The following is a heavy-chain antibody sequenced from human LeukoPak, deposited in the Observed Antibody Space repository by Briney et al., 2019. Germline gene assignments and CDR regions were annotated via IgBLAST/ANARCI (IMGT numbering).Heavy chain of an antibody. CDR2: IYTSGST. Sequence: SETLSLTCTVSGGYISSYYWSWIRQPAGKGLEWIGRIYTSGSTNYNPSLKSRVTMSVDTSKNQFSLKLSSVTAADTAVYYCARNLNYYDSSGYFDYWGQGTLVTVSS. J-gene: IGHJ4*02. V-gene: IGHV4-4*07. D-gene: IGHD3-22*01. CDR1: GGYISSYY. CDR3: ARNLNYYDSSGYFDY.